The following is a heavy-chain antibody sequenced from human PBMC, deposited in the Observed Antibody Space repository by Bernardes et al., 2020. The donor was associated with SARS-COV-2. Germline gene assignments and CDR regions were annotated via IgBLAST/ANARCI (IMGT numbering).Heavy chain of an antibody. CDR3: ANRPNYIVATS. V-gene: IGHV3-23*01. Sequence: GGSLRLSCAASGFTCSSTGMSWVRQAAGKGTEWVSGISANGVSTYYADSVKGRFTISRDNSKNTLYLQMNSLRAEDTAVYYCANRPNYIVATSWGQGTLVTVSS. CDR2: ISANGVST. CDR1: GFTCSSTG. J-gene: IGHJ4*02. D-gene: IGHD5-12*01.